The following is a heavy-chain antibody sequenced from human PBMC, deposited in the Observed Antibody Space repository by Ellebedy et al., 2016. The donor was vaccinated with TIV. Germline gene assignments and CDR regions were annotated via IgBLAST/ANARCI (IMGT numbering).Heavy chain of an antibody. CDR3: ARETFNDVDLIVWGVLDI. D-gene: IGHD2/OR15-2a*01. CDR2: TTQSGAT. Sequence: GESLKISRAASGFTVSSTYMSWVRQAPGKGLEWVALTTQSGATYYADSVKGRFTMSRDSSQNTLRLQMNSLRVEDTAVYFCARETFNDVDLIVWGVLDIWGQGTMVAVSS. J-gene: IGHJ3*02. CDR1: GFTVSSTY. V-gene: IGHV3-66*01.